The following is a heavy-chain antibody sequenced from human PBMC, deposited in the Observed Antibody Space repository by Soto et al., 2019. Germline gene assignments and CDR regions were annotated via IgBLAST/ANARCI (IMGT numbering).Heavy chain of an antibody. CDR3: ARGAFEYSSSRTRRYYFDY. D-gene: IGHD6-6*01. J-gene: IGHJ4*02. CDR1: GFTFSSYG. V-gene: IGHV3-33*01. CDR2: IWYDGSNK. Sequence: GGSLRLSCAASGFTFSSYGMHWVRQAPGKGLEWVSFIWYDGSNKYYADSVKGRFTISRDNAKNSLYLQMNSLRAEDTAVYYCARGAFEYSSSRTRRYYFDYWGQGTLVTVSS.